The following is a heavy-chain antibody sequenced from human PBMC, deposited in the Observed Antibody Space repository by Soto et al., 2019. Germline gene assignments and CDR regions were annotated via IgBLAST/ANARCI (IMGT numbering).Heavy chain of an antibody. CDR2: ISSTTNYI. Sequence: PGGSLRLSCAASGFTFTRYSMNWVRQAPGKGLEWVSSISSTTNYIYYGDSMKGRFTISRDNAKNSLYLEMNSLRAEDTAVYYCARESEDLTSNFDYWSQGTLVTVSS. CDR3: ARESEDLTSNFDY. V-gene: IGHV3-21*06. J-gene: IGHJ4*02. CDR1: GFTFTRYS.